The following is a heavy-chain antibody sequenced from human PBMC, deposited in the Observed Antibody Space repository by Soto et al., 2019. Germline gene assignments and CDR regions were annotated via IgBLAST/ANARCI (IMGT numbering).Heavy chain of an antibody. CDR2: IYYSGST. CDR3: ARDRGGRWLQLNPYYYYYGMDV. CDR1: GGSVSSGSYY. Sequence: PSETLSLTCTVSGGSVSSGSYYWSWIRQPPGKGLEWIGYIYYSGSTNYNPSLKSRVTISVDTSKNQFSLKLSSVTAADTAVYYCARDRGGRWLQLNPYYYYYGMDVWGQGTTVTVSS. J-gene: IGHJ6*02. D-gene: IGHD5-12*01. V-gene: IGHV4-61*01.